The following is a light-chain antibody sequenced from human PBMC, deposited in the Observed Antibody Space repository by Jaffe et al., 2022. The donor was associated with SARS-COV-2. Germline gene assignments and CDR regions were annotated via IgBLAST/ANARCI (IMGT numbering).Light chain of an antibody. V-gene: IGKV1-17*01. CDR1: QDIRNE. CDR2: TVS. J-gene: IGKJ2*01. Sequence: DIQMTQSPSSLSASVGDRVTITCRASQDIRNELDWFQQKPGKAPQRLIYTVSTLESGVPLRFSGSGSGTEFTLTVTGLQSEDFATYFCLQHISFPYTFGQGTKLEIK. CDR3: LQHISFPYT.